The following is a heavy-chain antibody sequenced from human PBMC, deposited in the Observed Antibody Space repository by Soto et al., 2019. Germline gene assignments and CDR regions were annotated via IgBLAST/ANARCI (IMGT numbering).Heavy chain of an antibody. CDR3: ARDRDDYGSGNYYNRIDF. J-gene: IGHJ4*02. CDR2: IIPIFGTP. CDR1: GGIFSTYA. Sequence: QVQLVQSGAEVKKPGSSVKVSCKASGGIFSTYAISWLRQAPGQGLEWMGGIIPIFGTPNYAQRFQGRVTITADESTRTAYMGLSRLRSEDTAVYYCARDRDDYGSGNYYNRIDFWGQGTLVTVSS. V-gene: IGHV1-69*01. D-gene: IGHD3-10*01.